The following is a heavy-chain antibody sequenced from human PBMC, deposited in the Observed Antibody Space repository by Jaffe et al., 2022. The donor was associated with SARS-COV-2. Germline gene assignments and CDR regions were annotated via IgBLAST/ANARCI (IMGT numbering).Heavy chain of an antibody. CDR2: INNSGGST. V-gene: IGHV3-23*04. J-gene: IGHJ4*02. CDR3: AKEYSSNWHRDY. D-gene: IGHD6-13*01. CDR1: GFTFSSYT. Sequence: EVQLVESGGGLVQPGGSLRLSCAASGFTFSSYTMSWVRQAPGKGLEWVSGINNSGGSTYYADSVKGRFTISRDNSKNTLYLQMNSLRAEDTAVYYCAKEYSSNWHRDYWGQGTLVTVSS.